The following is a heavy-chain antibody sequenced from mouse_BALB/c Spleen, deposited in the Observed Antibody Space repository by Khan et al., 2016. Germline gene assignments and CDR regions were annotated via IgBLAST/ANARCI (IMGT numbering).Heavy chain of an antibody. J-gene: IGHJ3*01. CDR2: INYSGGT. D-gene: IGHD1-1*01. CDR1: GYSITSDYA. Sequence: EVQLVESGPGLVKPSQSLSLTCTVTGYSITSDYAWNWIRQFPGDKLEWMAYINYSGGTSYNPSLKSRISITRDTSKNQFFLQLNSVTAEDTATNYCAREYYGSSFFDYWGQGTLVTVSA. CDR3: AREYYGSSFFDY. V-gene: IGHV3-2*02.